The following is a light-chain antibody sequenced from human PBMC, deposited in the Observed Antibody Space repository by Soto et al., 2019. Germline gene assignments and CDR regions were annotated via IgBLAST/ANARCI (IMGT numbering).Light chain of an antibody. CDR2: TTS. CDR3: QQSFTNQYT. V-gene: IGKV1-39*01. CDR1: QTIAMY. J-gene: IGKJ2*01. Sequence: DIQMTQSPSSLSASVGYRVSITCRASQTIAMYVNWFQQKPGKAPKPLIYTTSSLQSGVPPRFSGSGSETDFTLTISRLQPEDSATYYCQQSFTNQYTFSQGTKVDIK.